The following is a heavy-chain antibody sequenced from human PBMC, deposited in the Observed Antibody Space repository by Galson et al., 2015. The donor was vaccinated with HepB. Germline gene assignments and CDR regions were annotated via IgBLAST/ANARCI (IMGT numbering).Heavy chain of an antibody. Sequence: ETLSLTCGVYGGSFRGYYWSWVRQPPGKGLEWVGEINHSGSTNSNPSLKSRLTMSVDTSKNRFSLKLSSVTAADTAVYYCARIRILEWGRSYGLDVWGQGTTVIVSS. D-gene: IGHD3-3*01. V-gene: IGHV4-34*01. CDR1: GGSFRGYY. J-gene: IGHJ6*02. CDR3: ARIRILEWGRSYGLDV. CDR2: INHSGST.